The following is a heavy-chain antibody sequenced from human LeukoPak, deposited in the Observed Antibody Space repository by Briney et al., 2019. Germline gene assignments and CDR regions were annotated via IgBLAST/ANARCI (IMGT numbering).Heavy chain of an antibody. V-gene: IGHV4-59*08. Sequence: SETLSLTCTVSGGSISRYYCSWIRQPPGKGLQFIGYMHYTGSTNYNPSLESRVTLSVDTSKNQFSLKLRSVTAADTAVYYCARLSKDTVVLPAAMAHYFDYWGQGTLVTVSS. CDR3: ARLSKDTVVLPAAMAHYFDY. D-gene: IGHD2-2*01. CDR1: GGSISRYY. CDR2: MHYTGST. J-gene: IGHJ4*02.